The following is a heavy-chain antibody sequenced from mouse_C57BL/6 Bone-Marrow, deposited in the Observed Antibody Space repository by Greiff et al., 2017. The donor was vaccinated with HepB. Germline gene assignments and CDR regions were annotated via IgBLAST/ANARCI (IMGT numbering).Heavy chain of an antibody. J-gene: IGHJ4*01. V-gene: IGHV2-6-1*01. CDR3: ARHNGYFYDAMDY. CDR2: IWSDGST. Sequence: VQLKESGPGLVAPSQSLSITCTVSGFSLTSYGVHWVRQPIGKGLEWLVVIWSDGSTTYNSALKSRLSISKDNSKSQVFLKMNSLQTDDTAMYYCARHNGYFYDAMDYWGQGTSVTVSS. CDR1: GFSLTSYG. D-gene: IGHD2-3*01.